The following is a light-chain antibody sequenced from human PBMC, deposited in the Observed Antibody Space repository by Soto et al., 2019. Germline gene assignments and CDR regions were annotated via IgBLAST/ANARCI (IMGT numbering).Light chain of an antibody. V-gene: IGLV2-8*01. J-gene: IGLJ1*01. CDR1: SSDVGGYNY. CDR2: EVS. Sequence: QSVLTQPPSASGSPGQSVTISCTGTSSDVGGYNYVSWYQQHPGKAPKLMIYEVSKRPPGVPDRFSGSRSGNTASLTVSGLQAEDEADYYCSSYAGYNNYVFGAGTKVTVL. CDR3: SSYAGYNNYV.